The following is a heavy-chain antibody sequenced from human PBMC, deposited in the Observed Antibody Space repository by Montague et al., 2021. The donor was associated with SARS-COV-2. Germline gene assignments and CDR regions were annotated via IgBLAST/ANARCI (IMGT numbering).Heavy chain of an antibody. D-gene: IGHD3-10*01. Sequence: SETLSLTCAVYGGSLSGYYWSWIRQSLGKGLEWIGEINHSGSTNYNPSLKSRVTISVDTSKKQFSLKLSSVTAADTAVYYCARGSSSRVMVRGKLQYWSQGALVIVSS. V-gene: IGHV4-34*01. CDR2: INHSGST. CDR1: GGSLSGYY. CDR3: ARGSSSRVMVRGKLQY. J-gene: IGHJ4*02.